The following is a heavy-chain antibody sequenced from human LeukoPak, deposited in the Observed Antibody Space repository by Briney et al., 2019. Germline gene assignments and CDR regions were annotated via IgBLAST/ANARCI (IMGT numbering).Heavy chain of an antibody. CDR3: AMQVGIYGDYNNWFDP. J-gene: IGHJ5*02. V-gene: IGHV4-59*08. Sequence: PSETLSLTCTVSGASLNNYHWNWVRQPPGKELEWIGNVDYSGNTRHNPSLKSRVTISLDISKNHFSLRLSSVTAADTAVYYCAMQVGIYGDYNNWFDPWGQGARVTVSS. CDR2: VDYSGNT. CDR1: GASLNNYH. D-gene: IGHD4-17*01.